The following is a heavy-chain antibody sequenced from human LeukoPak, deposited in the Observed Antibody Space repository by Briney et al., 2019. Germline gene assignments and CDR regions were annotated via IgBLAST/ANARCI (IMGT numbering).Heavy chain of an antibody. CDR2: ISSNGGST. J-gene: IGHJ4*02. Sequence: GGSLRLSCAASGSTFSSYAMHWVRQAPGKALEYVSAISSNGGSTYYANSVKGRFTISRDNSKNTLYLQMGSLRAEDMAVYYCARDYYHSSGPLGPAGYWGQGTLVTVSS. D-gene: IGHD3-22*01. V-gene: IGHV3-64*01. CDR3: ARDYYHSSGPLGPAGY. CDR1: GSTFSSYA.